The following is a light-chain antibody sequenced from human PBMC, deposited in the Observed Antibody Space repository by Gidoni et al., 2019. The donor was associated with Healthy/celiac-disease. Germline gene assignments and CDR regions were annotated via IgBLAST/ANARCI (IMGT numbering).Light chain of an antibody. CDR2: KDS. Sequence: SYELTQPPSVPVYPGQTARITCSGDAVPKQYAYWYQQKPGQAPVLVIYKDSERPSGIPERFSGSSSGTTVTLTISGVQAEDEADYYCQSADSSGTYVVFGGGTKLTVL. V-gene: IGLV3-25*03. J-gene: IGLJ2*01. CDR3: QSADSSGTYVV. CDR1: AVPKQY.